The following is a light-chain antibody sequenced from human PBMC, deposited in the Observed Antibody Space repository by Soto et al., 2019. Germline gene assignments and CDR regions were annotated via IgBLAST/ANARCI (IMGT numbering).Light chain of an antibody. Sequence: QSVLTQPASVSGSPGQSIAISCTGTSSDVGAYNYVSWYQQHPGKAPKLIIYDVSNRPSGISTRFSGSKSGNTASLTISGLQAEDEADYLCSSYTTSTTYVFGTATKLTVL. J-gene: IGLJ1*01. CDR1: SSDVGAYNY. CDR3: SSYTTSTTYV. V-gene: IGLV2-14*03. CDR2: DVS.